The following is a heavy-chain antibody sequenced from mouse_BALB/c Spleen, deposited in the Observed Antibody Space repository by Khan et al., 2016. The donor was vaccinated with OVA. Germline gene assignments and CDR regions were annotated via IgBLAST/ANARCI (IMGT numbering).Heavy chain of an antibody. CDR3: SRFYDGYYYTVDY. J-gene: IGHJ4*01. CDR2: ICAGGDS. V-gene: IGHV2-9*02. D-gene: IGHD2-3*01. Sequence: QVQLKESGPGLVAPSQSLSITCTASGFSLTTYGVHWVRQPPGKGLEWLGVICAGGDSNYNSALMSRLSISKDNSKSQVSLKMISLQTDDTAMYYCSRFYDGYYYTVDYWGQGTSVTVSS. CDR1: GFSLTTYG.